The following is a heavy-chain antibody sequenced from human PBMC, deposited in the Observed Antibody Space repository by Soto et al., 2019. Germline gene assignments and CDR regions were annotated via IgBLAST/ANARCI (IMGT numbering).Heavy chain of an antibody. V-gene: IGHV1-46*01. J-gene: IGHJ4*02. CDR1: GYTFTSYY. CDR2: INPSGGST. Sequence: GASVKVSCKASGYTFTSYYMHWVRQAPGQGLEWMGIINPSGGSTSYAQKFQGRVTMTRDTSTSTVYMELSSLRSEDTAVYYCARGDSSGPIGEAATDYWGQGTLVTVSS. D-gene: IGHD3-22*01. CDR3: ARGDSSGPIGEAATDY.